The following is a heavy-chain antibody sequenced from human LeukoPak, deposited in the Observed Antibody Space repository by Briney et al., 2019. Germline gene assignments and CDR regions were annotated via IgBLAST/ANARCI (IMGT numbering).Heavy chain of an antibody. CDR3: ARVPAAKHGMDV. Sequence: SQTLSLTCAVSGGSISSGGYSWSWIRQPPGKGLEWIGYIYHSGSTYYNPSLKSRVTISVDRSKNQFSLKLSSVTAADTAVYYCARVPAAKHGMDVWGQGTTVTVSS. CDR1: GGSISSGGYS. D-gene: IGHD2-2*01. V-gene: IGHV4-30-2*01. J-gene: IGHJ6*02. CDR2: IYHSGST.